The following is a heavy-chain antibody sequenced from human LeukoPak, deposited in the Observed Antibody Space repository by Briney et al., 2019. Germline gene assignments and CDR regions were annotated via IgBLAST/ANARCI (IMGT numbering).Heavy chain of an antibody. CDR1: GGSISSSSYY. J-gene: IGHJ4*02. CDR2: IYYSGST. CDR3: ARIQGIAAEILAPGPMDY. Sequence: SETLSLTCTVSGGSISSSSYYWSWIRQHPGKGLEWIGYIYYSGSTYYNPSLKSRVTISVDTSKNQFSLKLSSVTAAGTAVYYCARIQGIAAEILAPGPMDYWGQGTLVTVSS. D-gene: IGHD6-25*01. V-gene: IGHV4-31*03.